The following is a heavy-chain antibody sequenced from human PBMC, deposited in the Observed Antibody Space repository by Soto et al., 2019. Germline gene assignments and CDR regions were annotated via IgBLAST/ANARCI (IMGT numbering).Heavy chain of an antibody. J-gene: IGHJ6*03. CDR1: GDSINTYY. CDR2: IYYSGST. Sequence: SETLSLTCTVSGDSINTYYWSWIRQPPGKGLEWIGYIYYSGSTNYNPSLKSRVSISVDTSKNQFSLKLRSVTAADTAVYYCARLNIVVATVGIIYYSHYPMDVWGKGTTVTVSS. D-gene: IGHD1-26*01. V-gene: IGHV4-59*08. CDR3: ARLNIVVATVGIIYYSHYPMDV.